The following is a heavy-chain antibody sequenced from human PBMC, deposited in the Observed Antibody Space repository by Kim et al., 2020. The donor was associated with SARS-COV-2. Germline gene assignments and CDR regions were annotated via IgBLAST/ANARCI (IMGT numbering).Heavy chain of an antibody. J-gene: IGHJ3*02. CDR1: GFTFSSYE. CDR3: ARPGGYYHQTDAFDI. Sequence: GGSLRLSCAASGFTFSSYEMNWVRQAPGKGLQWVSYISSSGSTMYYADSVKGRFTISRDNAKNSLYLQMNSLRAEDTAVYYCARPGGYYHQTDAFDIWG. D-gene: IGHD3-22*01. CDR2: ISSSGSTM. V-gene: IGHV3-48*03.